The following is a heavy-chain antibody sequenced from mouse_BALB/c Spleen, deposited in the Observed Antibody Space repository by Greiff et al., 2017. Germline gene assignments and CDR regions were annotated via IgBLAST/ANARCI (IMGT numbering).Heavy chain of an antibody. Sequence: EVQRVESGGGLVKPGGSLKLSCAASGFTFSDYYMYWVRQTPEKRLEWVATISDGGSYTYYPDSVKGRFTISRDNAKNNLYLQMSSLKSEDTAMYYCARVHYYGYDWYFDVWGAGTTVTVSS. CDR3: ARVHYYGYDWYFDV. CDR2: ISDGGSYT. J-gene: IGHJ1*01. CDR1: GFTFSDYY. D-gene: IGHD1-2*01. V-gene: IGHV5-4*02.